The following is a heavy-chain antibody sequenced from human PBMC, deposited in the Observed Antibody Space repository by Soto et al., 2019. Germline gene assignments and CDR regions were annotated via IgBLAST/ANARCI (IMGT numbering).Heavy chain of an antibody. D-gene: IGHD6-6*01. CDR2: IRTKSNGYAT. CDR3: SRVEYVTSSPIG. J-gene: IGHJ4*02. CDR1: GFTFSGSA. Sequence: GSLRLCCAAAGFTFSGSAIHWVRQASGKGLEWVARIRTKSNGYATTYAASVKGRFTISRDDSKNMAYLQMNGLKTEDTAMYYCSRVEYVTSSPIGWGQGTLVTAPQ. V-gene: IGHV3-73*01.